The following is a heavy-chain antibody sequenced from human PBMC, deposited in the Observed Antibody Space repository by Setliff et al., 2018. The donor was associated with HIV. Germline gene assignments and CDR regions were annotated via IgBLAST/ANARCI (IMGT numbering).Heavy chain of an antibody. CDR2: IYTDGST. Sequence: SETLSLTCSVSGASISSYYWSWIRQPAGKGLEWIGHIYTDGSTNYNPSFRSRVTISVDSSKNQFSLKLSSVTAADTAVYYCARDARWLQFPYFDYWGQGTLVTVSS. CDR3: ARDARWLQFPYFDY. J-gene: IGHJ4*01. V-gene: IGHV4-4*07. CDR1: GASISSYY. D-gene: IGHD5-12*01.